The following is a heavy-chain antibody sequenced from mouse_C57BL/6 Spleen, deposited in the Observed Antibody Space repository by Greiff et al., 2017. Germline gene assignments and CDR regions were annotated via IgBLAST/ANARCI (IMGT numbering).Heavy chain of an antibody. Sequence: QVQLKESGPELVKPGASVKISCKASGYSFTSYYIHWVKQRPGQGLEWIGWIYPGSGNTKYNEKFKGKATLTADTSSSTAYMQLSSLTAEDSAVYYCARGDGYSWYFDVWGTGTTVTVSS. J-gene: IGHJ1*03. CDR3: ARGDGYSWYFDV. CDR1: GYSFTSYY. CDR2: IYPGSGNT. V-gene: IGHV1-66*01. D-gene: IGHD2-3*01.